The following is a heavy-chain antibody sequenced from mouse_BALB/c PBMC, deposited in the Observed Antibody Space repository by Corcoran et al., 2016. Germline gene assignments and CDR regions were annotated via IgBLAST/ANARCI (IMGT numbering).Heavy chain of an antibody. CDR1: GFNIKDTY. J-gene: IGHJ1*01. CDR3: AMWDWYFDV. V-gene: IGHV14-3*02. CDR2: IDPANGNT. Sequence: EVQLQQSGAELVKPGASVKFSCTASGFNIKDTYMHGVKQRPEQGLEWIGRIDPANGNTKYEPKFQGKATITADTSSNTAYLQLISLTAEDTAVGYCAMWDWYFDVWGAGTTVTVSS.